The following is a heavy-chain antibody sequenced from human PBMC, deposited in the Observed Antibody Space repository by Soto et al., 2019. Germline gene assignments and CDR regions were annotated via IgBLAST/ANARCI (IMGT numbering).Heavy chain of an antibody. Sequence: WTWIRQHPGKGLEWIGYIYYSGITYYNPSLKSRVTISVDTSKNQFSLKLISVTAADTAVYYCAREPLDWGQGTLVTVSS. CDR2: IYYSGIT. V-gene: IGHV4-31*02. J-gene: IGHJ4*02. CDR3: AREPLD.